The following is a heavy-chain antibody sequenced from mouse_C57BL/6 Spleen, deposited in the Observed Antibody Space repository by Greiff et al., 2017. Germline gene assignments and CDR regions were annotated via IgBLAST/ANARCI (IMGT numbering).Heavy chain of an antibody. D-gene: IGHD1-1*01. CDR1: GYTFTSYW. CDR3: ARSGYYGSSPYYAMDY. J-gene: IGHJ4*01. V-gene: IGHV1-72*01. Sequence: QVHVKQPGAELVKPGASVKLSCKASGYTFTSYWMHWVKQRPGRGLEWIGRIDPNSGGTKYNEKFKSKATLTVDKPSSTAYMQLSSLTSEDSAVYYCARSGYYGSSPYYAMDYWGQGTSVTVSS. CDR2: IDPNSGGT.